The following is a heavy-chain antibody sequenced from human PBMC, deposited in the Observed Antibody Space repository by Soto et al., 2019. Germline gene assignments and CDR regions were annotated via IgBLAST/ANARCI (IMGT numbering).Heavy chain of an antibody. V-gene: IGHV1-3*01. CDR1: GYTFTSYA. CDR2: INAGNGNT. J-gene: IGHJ6*02. Sequence: ASVKVSCKASGYTFTSYAMHWVRQAPGQRLEWMGWINAGNGNTKYSQKFQGRVTITRDTSASTAYMELSSLRSEDTAVYYCAKCRGFYGAGMGRPVPSSSYYGMDVWGQGTTVTVSS. D-gene: IGHD3-10*01. CDR3: AKCRGFYGAGMGRPVPSSSYYGMDV.